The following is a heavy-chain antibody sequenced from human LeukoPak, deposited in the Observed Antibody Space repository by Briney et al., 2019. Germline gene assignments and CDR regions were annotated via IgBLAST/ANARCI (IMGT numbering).Heavy chain of an antibody. D-gene: IGHD3-10*01. V-gene: IGHV3-23*01. CDR1: GFTFSSYG. Sequence: PGGSLRLSCAASGFTFSSYGMSWVRQAPGKGLEWVSAISGGGGSTYYADSVKGRFTISRNNSKNTLYLQMNSLRAEDTAVYYCAKLGDEYYYGSGSYFYFDYWGQGTLVTVSS. CDR2: ISGGGGST. CDR3: AKLGDEYYYGSGSYFYFDY. J-gene: IGHJ4*02.